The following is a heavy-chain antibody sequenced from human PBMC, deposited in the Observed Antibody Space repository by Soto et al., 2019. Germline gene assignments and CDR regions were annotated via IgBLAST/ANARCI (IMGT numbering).Heavy chain of an antibody. CDR2: IYHSGST. D-gene: IGHD6-25*01. CDR3: ARAAMVGSGWPFDY. V-gene: IGHV4-4*02. J-gene: IGHJ4*02. CDR1: GGSISSSNW. Sequence: QVQLQESGPGLVKPSGTLSLTCAVSGGSISSSNWWGWVRQPPGKGLEWIGEIYHSGSTNYNPSLKSRLTISVDKPKNQCALKLSSVTAADTAVYYCARAAMVGSGWPFDYWGQGTLVTVSS.